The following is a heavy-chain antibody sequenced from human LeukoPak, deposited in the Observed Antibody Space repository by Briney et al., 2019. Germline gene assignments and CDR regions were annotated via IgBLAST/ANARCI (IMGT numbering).Heavy chain of an antibody. V-gene: IGHV1-69*13. Sequence: SVKVSCKASGGTSIIYALSWVRQAPGQGLEWMGRIIPVFGTTNYAQKFQDRLAITADESTRTAYMELSSLRSDDTAFYYCVRDRGSDGWYFDSWGQGILVTVSS. CDR1: GGTSIIYA. D-gene: IGHD3-16*01. CDR2: IIPVFGTT. CDR3: VRDRGSDGWYFDS. J-gene: IGHJ4*02.